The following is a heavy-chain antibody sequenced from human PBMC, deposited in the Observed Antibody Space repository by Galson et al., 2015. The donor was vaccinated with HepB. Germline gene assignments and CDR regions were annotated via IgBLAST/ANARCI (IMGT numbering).Heavy chain of an antibody. Sequence: SLRLSCASSGFTFSNHWMSWVRQAPGKRPEWVANLNQYGSVMYYVDSVKGRFTISRDNARNSLYLQMNSLRAEDTAVHFCARENDRSGFYPTDCWGQGTLVTVSS. CDR3: ARENDRSGFYPTDC. CDR1: GFTFSNHW. J-gene: IGHJ4*02. CDR2: LNQYGSVM. D-gene: IGHD3-22*01. V-gene: IGHV3-7*03.